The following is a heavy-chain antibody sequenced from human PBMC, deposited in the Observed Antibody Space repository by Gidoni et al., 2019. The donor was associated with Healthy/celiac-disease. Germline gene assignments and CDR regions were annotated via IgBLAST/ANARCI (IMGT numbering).Heavy chain of an antibody. CDR1: GGSIRSSSYS. V-gene: IGHV4-39*01. D-gene: IGHD3-22*01. J-gene: IGHJ5*02. CDR2: IYYSGST. CDR3: ARQGGITMIVVVTLDWFDP. Sequence: QLQLQESGPGLVKPSETLSLTCTVSGGSIRSSSYSWGWIRRPPGKGLEWMGSIYYSGSTYYNPSLKSRVTISVDTSKNQFSLKLSSVTAADTAVYYCARQGGITMIVVVTLDWFDPWGQGTLVTVSS.